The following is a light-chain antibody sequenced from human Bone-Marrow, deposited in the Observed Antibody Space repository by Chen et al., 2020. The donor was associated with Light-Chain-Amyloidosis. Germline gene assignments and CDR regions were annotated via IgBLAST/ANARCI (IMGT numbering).Light chain of an antibody. J-gene: IGLJ2*01. CDR1: DLPTKY. CDR3: QSADSSGTYEVI. Sequence: SYEPTQPPSVSVSPGQTARITCSGDDLPTKYAYWYQQKPGQAPVLVIHRDTERPSGISERFSGSCSGTTATLTISGVQAEDEADYHCQSADSSGTYEVIFGGGTKLTVL. V-gene: IGLV3-25*03. CDR2: RDT.